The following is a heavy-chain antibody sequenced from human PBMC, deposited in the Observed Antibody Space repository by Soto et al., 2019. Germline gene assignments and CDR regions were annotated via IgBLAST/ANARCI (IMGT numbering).Heavy chain of an antibody. CDR2: ISAYNGNT. V-gene: IGHV1-18*01. CDR3: ARDLAIAVAGPFLDY. Sequence: ASVKVSCKASGYTFTSYGISWVRQAPGQGLEWMGWISAYNGNTNYAQKLQGRVTMTTDTSTSTAYMELRSLRSDDTAVYYCARDLAIAVAGPFLDYWGQGTLVTVSS. J-gene: IGHJ4*02. D-gene: IGHD6-19*01. CDR1: GYTFTSYG.